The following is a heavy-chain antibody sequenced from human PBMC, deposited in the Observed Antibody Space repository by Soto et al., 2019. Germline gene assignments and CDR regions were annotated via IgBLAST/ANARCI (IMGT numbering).Heavy chain of an antibody. V-gene: IGHV3-23*01. CDR3: AKDLDYGDYVWGFDY. J-gene: IGHJ4*02. D-gene: IGHD4-17*01. CDR2: ISGSGGST. CDR1: GFTFSSYA. Sequence: EVQLLESGGGLVQPGGSLRLSCAASGFTFSSYAMSWVRQAPGKGLEWVSAISGSGGSTYYEDSVKGRFTISRDNSNNTLYLQMNSLRAEDTAVYYCAKDLDYGDYVWGFDYWGQGTLVTVSS.